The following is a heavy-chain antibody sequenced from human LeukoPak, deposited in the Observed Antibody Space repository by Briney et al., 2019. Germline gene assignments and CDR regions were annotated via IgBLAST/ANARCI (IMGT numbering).Heavy chain of an antibody. J-gene: IGHJ6*03. CDR3: ARVLVVPAATYYYYYYMDV. CDR1: GYTFISYD. V-gene: IGHV1-8*01. Sequence: ASVKVSCKASGYTFISYDINWVRQATGQGLEWMGWMNPNSGNTVYAQKFQGRVTMTRNTSISAAYMELSSLRSEDTAVYYCARVLVVPAATYYYYYYMDVWGKGTTVTVSS. CDR2: MNPNSGNT. D-gene: IGHD2-2*01.